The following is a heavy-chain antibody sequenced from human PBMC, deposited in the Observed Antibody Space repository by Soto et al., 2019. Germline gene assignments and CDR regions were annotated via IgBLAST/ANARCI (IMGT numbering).Heavy chain of an antibody. CDR1: GYSFTNYD. V-gene: IGHV1-8*02. CDR3: ARGWSSSESDP. D-gene: IGHD6-13*01. CDR2: MNPNSGNT. Sequence: ASVKVSCKASGYSFTNYDINWVRQATGQGLEWMGWMNPNSGNTGYAQKFQGRVTMTRNTSISTAYMELSSLRSEDTAVYYCARGWSSSESDPWGQGTLVTVSS. J-gene: IGHJ5*02.